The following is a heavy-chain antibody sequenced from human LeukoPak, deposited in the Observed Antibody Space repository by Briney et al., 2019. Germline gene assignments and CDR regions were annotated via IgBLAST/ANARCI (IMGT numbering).Heavy chain of an antibody. J-gene: IGHJ4*02. V-gene: IGHV4-59*08. CDR2: IYYSGST. Sequence: PSETLSLTCSVSGGSIISYYWSWIRQPPGKGLEWIGYIYYSGSTNYNPSLKSRVTISVDTSKNQFSLKLSSVTAADTAVYYCARHTGYSSSWCDYWGQGTLVTVSS. CDR1: GGSIISYY. D-gene: IGHD6-13*01. CDR3: ARHTGYSSSWCDY.